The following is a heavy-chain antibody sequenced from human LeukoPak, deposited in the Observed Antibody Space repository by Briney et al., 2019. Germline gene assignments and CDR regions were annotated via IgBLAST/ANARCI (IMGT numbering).Heavy chain of an antibody. V-gene: IGHV4-34*01. CDR2: INHSGST. CDR1: GGSFSGYY. CDR3: ARLRGRYYYGSGSSLGP. J-gene: IGHJ5*02. Sequence: KPSETLSLTCAVYGGSFSGYYWSWIRQPPGKGLEWIGEINHSGSTNYNPSLKSRVTISVDTSKNQFSLKLSSVTAADTAVYYCARLRGRYYYGSGSSLGPWGQGTLVTASS. D-gene: IGHD3-10*01.